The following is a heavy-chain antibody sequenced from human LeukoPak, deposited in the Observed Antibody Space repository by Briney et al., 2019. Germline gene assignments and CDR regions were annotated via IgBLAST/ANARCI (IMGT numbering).Heavy chain of an antibody. CDR3: AKGISGSFYYPFDY. CDR2: ITWNSGGI. V-gene: IGHV3-9*01. CDR1: GFTFDDYA. D-gene: IGHD1-26*01. Sequence: GGSLRLSCAASGFTFDDYAMHWVRHAPGKGLEWVSGITWNSGGIGYADSVKGRFTISRDNAKNSLYLQMNSLREEDTALYYCAKGISGSFYYPFDYWGQGTQVTVSS. J-gene: IGHJ4*02.